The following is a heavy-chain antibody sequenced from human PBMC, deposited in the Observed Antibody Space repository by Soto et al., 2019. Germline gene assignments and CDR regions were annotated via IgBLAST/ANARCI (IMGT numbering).Heavy chain of an antibody. CDR1: GGAFY. CDR2: IRHSGST. D-gene: IGHD3-16*01. V-gene: IGHV4-34*01. J-gene: IGHJ6*02. Sequence: QVQLHQWGAGLLKPSETLSLNCAVYGGAFYWTWIRQPPGKGLEWIVEIRHSGSTNYHPSLKSRVSISIDRSKSQVSLTVYSVPAADTSVDYCARGGGDYAYAVDVRGHVTTVTF. CDR3: ARGGGDYAYAVDV.